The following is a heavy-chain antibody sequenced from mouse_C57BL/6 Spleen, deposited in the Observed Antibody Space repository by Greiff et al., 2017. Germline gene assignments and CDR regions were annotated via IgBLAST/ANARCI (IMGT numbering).Heavy chain of an antibody. D-gene: IGHD2-4*01. CDR2: IYPGSGST. CDR1: GYTFTSYW. V-gene: IGHV1-55*01. Sequence: QVQLQQPGAELVRPGTSVKLPCKASGYTFTSYWMHWVKQRPGQGLEWIGDIYPGSGSTNYNEKFKSKATLTVDTSSSTAYMQLSSLTSEDSAVYYCARWGDYDYWGQGTTLTVSS. J-gene: IGHJ2*01. CDR3: ARWGDYDY.